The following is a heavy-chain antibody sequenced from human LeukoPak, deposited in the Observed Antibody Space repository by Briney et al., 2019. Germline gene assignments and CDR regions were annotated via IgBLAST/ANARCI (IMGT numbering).Heavy chain of an antibody. CDR3: ARANFLYCSSTTCLFDY. D-gene: IGHD2-2*01. V-gene: IGHV1-2*02. CDR1: GYTFTDYY. Sequence: SVKVSCKASGYTFTDYYLHWVRQAPGQGFEWMGWINPNSGDTNYAQKFQGRVTMTRDTSISTAHMEMSRLRSDDTAVYYCARANFLYCSSTTCLFDYWGQGTLVTVSS. J-gene: IGHJ4*02. CDR2: INPNSGDT.